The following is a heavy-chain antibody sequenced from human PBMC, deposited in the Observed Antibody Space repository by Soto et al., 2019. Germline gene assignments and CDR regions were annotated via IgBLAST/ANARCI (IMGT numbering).Heavy chain of an antibody. Sequence: QITLKESGPTLVKPTQTLTLTCTFSGFSLSTSGVGVGWIRQPPGKALEWLALIYWDDDKRYSPSLKSRLTITKDTSKNQVVLTMTTLDPVDTATYYCAHTGVVGGWFDPWGQGTLVTVSS. CDR1: GFSLSTSGVG. CDR3: AHTGVVGGWFDP. J-gene: IGHJ5*02. CDR2: IYWDDDK. D-gene: IGHD2-21*01. V-gene: IGHV2-5*02.